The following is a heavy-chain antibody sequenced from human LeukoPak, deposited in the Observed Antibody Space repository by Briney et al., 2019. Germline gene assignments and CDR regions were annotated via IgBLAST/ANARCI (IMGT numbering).Heavy chain of an antibody. CDR3: LLIILGGSSQH. V-gene: IGHV3-74*01. D-gene: IGHD3-3*01. Sequence: GGSLRLSGAASEFTFNNYWMHWVRQAPGKGLVWVSRIKNDGKITTYADSVKGRFTTSRDNAKNTFYLQMNSLRVEDTAVYYCLLIILGGSSQHWGQGTLVTVSS. J-gene: IGHJ1*01. CDR2: IKNDGKIT. CDR1: EFTFNNYW.